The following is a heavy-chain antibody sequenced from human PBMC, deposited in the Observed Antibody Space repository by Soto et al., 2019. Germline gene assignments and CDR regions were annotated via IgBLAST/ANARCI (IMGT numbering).Heavy chain of an antibody. J-gene: IGHJ2*01. CDR3: ARDLYDYGGNPDYWYFDL. V-gene: IGHV1-69*13. CDR1: GGTFSSYA. CDR2: IIPIFGTA. D-gene: IGHD4-17*01. Sequence: VASVKVSCKASGGTFSSYAISWVRQAPGQGLEWMGGIIPIFGTANYAQKFQGRVTITADESTSTAYMELSSLRSEDTAVYYCARDLYDYGGNPDYWYFDLWGRGTLVTVSS.